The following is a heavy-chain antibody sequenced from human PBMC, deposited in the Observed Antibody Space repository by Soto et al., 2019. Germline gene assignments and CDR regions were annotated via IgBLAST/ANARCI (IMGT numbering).Heavy chain of an antibody. D-gene: IGHD6-13*01. CDR1: GYSFTSYW. V-gene: IGHV5-51*01. CDR3: ARQVEGSSWIGFDX. CDR2: IYPGDSDT. J-gene: IGHJ5*02. Sequence: GEALKISCKGSGYSFTSYWIGWVRQMPGKGVEWMVIIYPGDSDTRYSTSFQGQVTISADKSISTAYLQWSRLKASDTAMYYCARQVEGSSWIGFDXWGQGTTVTISX.